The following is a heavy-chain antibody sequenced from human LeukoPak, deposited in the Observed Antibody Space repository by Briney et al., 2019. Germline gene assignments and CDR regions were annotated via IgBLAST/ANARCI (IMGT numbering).Heavy chain of an antibody. J-gene: IGHJ5*02. CDR3: ARLVTGTTVINSGWFDP. V-gene: IGHV3-66*04. D-gene: IGHD4-23*01. Sequence: GGSLRLSCAASGITVSGNYMAWVRQAPGKGLEWASVIYSGGNTYHADSVKGRFNISRDNSKNTVYLQMNVLRVEDTAVYYCARLVTGTTVINSGWFDPWGRGTLVTVSS. CDR1: GITVSGNY. CDR2: IYSGGNT.